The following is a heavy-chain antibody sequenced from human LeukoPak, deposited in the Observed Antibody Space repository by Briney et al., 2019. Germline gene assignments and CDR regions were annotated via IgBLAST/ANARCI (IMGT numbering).Heavy chain of an antibody. CDR2: ISSGGSQR. CDR3: AKSVAGKGDLLGAEPNY. V-gene: IGHV3-23*01. D-gene: IGHD6-19*01. J-gene: IGHJ4*02. Sequence: GGSLRLSCAASGFTFSNSAMTWVRQAPGKGLEWISGISSGGSQRFYADSVKGRFTVSRDNSRETLFLQMNSLRTEDTAVYYCAKSVAGKGDLLGAEPNYWGQGTLVSVSS. CDR1: GFTFSNSA.